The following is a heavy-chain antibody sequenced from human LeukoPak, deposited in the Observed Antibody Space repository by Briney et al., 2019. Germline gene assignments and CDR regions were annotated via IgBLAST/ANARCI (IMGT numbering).Heavy chain of an antibody. Sequence: ASVKVSCKASGYTFTGYYMHWVRQAPGQGREGMGWINPNSGGTNYAQKFQGRVTMTRDTSISKAYMELSRLRSEDTAVYYCAREGRDGYNLGYWGQGTLVTVSS. CDR1: GYTFTGYY. D-gene: IGHD5-24*01. CDR3: AREGRDGYNLGY. CDR2: INPNSGGT. J-gene: IGHJ4*02. V-gene: IGHV1-2*02.